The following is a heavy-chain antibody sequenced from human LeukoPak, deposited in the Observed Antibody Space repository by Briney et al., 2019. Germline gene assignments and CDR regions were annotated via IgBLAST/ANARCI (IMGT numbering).Heavy chain of an antibody. V-gene: IGHV1-69*06. J-gene: IGHJ4*02. CDR2: IIPIFGTA. CDR3: ARGGFTISGVGTFDY. D-gene: IGHD3-3*01. Sequence: SVKVSCKASGGTFSSYAISWVRQAPGQGLEWMGGIIPIFGTANYAQKFQGRVTITADKSTSTAYMELSSLRSEDTAVYYCARGGFTISGVGTFDYWGQGTLVTVSS. CDR1: GGTFSSYA.